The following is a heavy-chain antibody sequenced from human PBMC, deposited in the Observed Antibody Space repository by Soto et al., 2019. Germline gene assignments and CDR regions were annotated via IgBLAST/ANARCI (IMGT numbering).Heavy chain of an antibody. CDR1: GFTFSNAW. J-gene: IGHJ5*02. CDR3: AKDGVSMVRGLGFDP. V-gene: IGHV3-23*01. CDR2: LSGSGGST. Sequence: GGSLRLSCAASGFTFSNAWMSWVRQAPGKGLEWVSALSGSGGSTYYADSVKGRFTISRDNSKNTLYLQMNSLRAEDTAVYYCAKDGVSMVRGLGFDPWGQGTLVTVSS. D-gene: IGHD3-10*01.